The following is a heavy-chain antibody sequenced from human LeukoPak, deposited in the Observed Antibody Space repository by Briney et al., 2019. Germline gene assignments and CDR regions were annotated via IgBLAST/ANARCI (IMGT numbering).Heavy chain of an antibody. V-gene: IGHV4-34*01. D-gene: IGHD3-10*01. CDR3: ARCTMVRGVPKYYYYGMDV. Sequence: PSETLSLTCAVYGGSFSGYYWSWIRQPPGKGLEWIGEINHSGSTNYNPSLKSRVTISVDTSKNQFSLKLSSVTAADTAVYYCARCTMVRGVPKYYYYGMDVWGKGTKVTVSS. J-gene: IGHJ6*04. CDR1: GGSFSGYY. CDR2: INHSGST.